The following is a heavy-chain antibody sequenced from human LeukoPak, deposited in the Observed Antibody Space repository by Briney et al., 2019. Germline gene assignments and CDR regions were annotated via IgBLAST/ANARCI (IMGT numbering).Heavy chain of an antibody. CDR2: INHSGST. CDR1: GGSFSGYY. J-gene: IGHJ6*03. CDR3: ARRSEMATILYYYYYMDV. Sequence: SETLSLTCAVYGGSFSGYYWSWIRQPPGKGLEWIGEINHSGSTNYNPSLKSRVTISVDTSKNQFSLRLSSVTAADTAMYYCARRSEMATILYYYYYMDVWGKGTTVTISS. V-gene: IGHV4-34*01. D-gene: IGHD5-24*01.